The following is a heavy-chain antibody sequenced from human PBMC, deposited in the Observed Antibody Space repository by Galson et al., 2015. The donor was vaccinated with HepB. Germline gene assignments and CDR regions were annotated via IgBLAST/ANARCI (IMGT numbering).Heavy chain of an antibody. CDR1: DGSISSSYYY. D-gene: IGHD3-22*01. Sequence: TLSLTCSVSDGSISSSYYYWGWVRQTPGKGLEWIGSIYYTGGTYYNPSLKSRVTISVDTFTNQFSLKLISGTAADTAVYYCARQASYGRDSSGYYLFDYWGQGRLVTVSS. J-gene: IGHJ4*02. CDR2: IYYTGGT. V-gene: IGHV4-39*01. CDR3: ARQASYGRDSSGYYLFDY.